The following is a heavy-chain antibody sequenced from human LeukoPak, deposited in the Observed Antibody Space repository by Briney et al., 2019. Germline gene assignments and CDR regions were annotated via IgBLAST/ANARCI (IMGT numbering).Heavy chain of an antibody. D-gene: IGHD3-10*01. CDR2: INPSGGST. CDR1: GYTFTRYY. J-gene: IGHJ5*02. CDR3: ATSFRAVNWFDP. V-gene: IGHV1-46*01. Sequence: GASVKVSCKASGYTFTRYYMNWVRQAPGQGLEWMGIINPSGGSTNYAQKFQGRVTMTGDTSTSTIYMEVSSLRSEDTAVYYCATSFRAVNWFDPWGQGTLVTVSS.